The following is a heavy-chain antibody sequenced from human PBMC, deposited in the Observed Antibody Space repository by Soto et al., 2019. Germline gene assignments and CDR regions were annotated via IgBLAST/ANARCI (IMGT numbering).Heavy chain of an antibody. V-gene: IGHV1-24*01. CDR1: GYTLTELS. CDR3: ATGERHYDILTGYCY. D-gene: IGHD3-9*01. J-gene: IGHJ4*02. Sequence: ASVKVSCKVSGYTLTELSMHWVRRAPGKGLEWMGGFDPEDGETIYAQKFQGRVTMTEDTFTDTAYMELSSLRSEDTAVYYCATGERHYDILTGYCYWGQGTLVTVSS. CDR2: FDPEDGET.